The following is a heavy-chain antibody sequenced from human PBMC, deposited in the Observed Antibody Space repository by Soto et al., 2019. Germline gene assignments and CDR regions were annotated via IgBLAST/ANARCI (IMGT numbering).Heavy chain of an antibody. CDR2: ISGDGNTK. CDR3: ATEMITLIPLLDY. J-gene: IGHJ4*02. CDR1: GYNFNRHS. D-gene: IGHD3-22*01. V-gene: IGHV3-30-3*01. Sequence: LRLSCTASGYNFNRHSIHWVRQAPGKGLEWVAVISGDGNTKFYADSVKGRFTISGDNSENTLYLHMNSLGPEDTALYYCATEMITLIPLLDYWGQGTLVTVSS.